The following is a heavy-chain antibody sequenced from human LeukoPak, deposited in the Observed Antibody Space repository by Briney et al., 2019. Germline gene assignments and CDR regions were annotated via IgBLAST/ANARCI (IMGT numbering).Heavy chain of an antibody. CDR1: GFTFSDFW. D-gene: IGHD3-22*01. Sequence: GGSLRLSCAASGFTFSDFWMHWVRQAPGKGLEWVSCISSSSSYIYYADSVKGRFTISRDTAKNLLYLQMNSLRAEDTAVYYCARDLSSGIGNYFDYWGQGTLVTVSS. CDR2: ISSSSSYI. J-gene: IGHJ4*02. V-gene: IGHV3-21*01. CDR3: ARDLSSGIGNYFDY.